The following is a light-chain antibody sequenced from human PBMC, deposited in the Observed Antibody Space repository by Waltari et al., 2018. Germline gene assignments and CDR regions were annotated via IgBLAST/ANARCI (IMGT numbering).Light chain of an antibody. J-gene: IGKJ2*01. CDR2: AAS. CDR3: QHSYSTPLYT. CDR1: QNIKTY. Sequence: IQVTQSPSSLSAAIGDRVTIHCRTSQNIKTYLNWYLQKPGKAPKLLIYAASTLLSGVPTRFSGSGSVTDCTHTISSVQVEDVATYFCQHSYSTPLYTTGQGTKIEIK. V-gene: IGKV1-39*01.